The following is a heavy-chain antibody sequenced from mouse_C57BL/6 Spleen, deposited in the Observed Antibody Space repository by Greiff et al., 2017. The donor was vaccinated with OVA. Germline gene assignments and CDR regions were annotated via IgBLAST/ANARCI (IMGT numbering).Heavy chain of an antibody. CDR3: ARGPYGSRSMDY. CDR2: INPNNGGT. CDR1: GYTFTDYY. V-gene: IGHV1-26*01. D-gene: IGHD1-1*01. J-gene: IGHJ4*01. Sequence: EVQLQQSGPELVKPGASVKISCKASGYTFTDYYMNWVKQSHGKSLEWIGDINPNNGGTSYNQKFKGKATLTVDKSSSTAYMELRSLTSEDSAVYYCARGPYGSRSMDYWGQGTSVTVSS.